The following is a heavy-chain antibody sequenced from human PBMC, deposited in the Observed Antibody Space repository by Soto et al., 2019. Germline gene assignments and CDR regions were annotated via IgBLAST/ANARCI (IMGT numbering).Heavy chain of an antibody. J-gene: IGHJ4*02. V-gene: IGHV3-74*01. D-gene: IGHD5-12*01. CDR2: ASPDGTST. CDR3: LRGNSGYGNFDY. CDR1: GFTFSDFW. Sequence: GGSLRLSCAASGFTFSDFWMHWVRQAPGKGLEWVSRASPDGTSTSYADSVKGRFTISRDNAKNTLYLQLNSLRAEDTAVYYCLRGNSGYGNFDYWGQGTRVTVSS.